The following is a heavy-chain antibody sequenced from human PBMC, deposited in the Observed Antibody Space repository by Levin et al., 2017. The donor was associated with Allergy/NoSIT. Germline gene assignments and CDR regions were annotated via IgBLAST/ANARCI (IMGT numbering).Heavy chain of an antibody. CDR1: GFTFSSYG. CDR3: AKDFWVTTVSSVDY. CDR2: ISYDGSNK. D-gene: IGHD4-17*01. Sequence: GGSLRLSCAASGFTFSSYGMHWVRQAPGKGLEWVAVISYDGSNKYYADSVKGRFTISRDNSKNTLYLQMNSLRAEDTAVYYCAKDFWVTTVSSVDYWGQGTLVTVSS. J-gene: IGHJ4*02. V-gene: IGHV3-30*18.